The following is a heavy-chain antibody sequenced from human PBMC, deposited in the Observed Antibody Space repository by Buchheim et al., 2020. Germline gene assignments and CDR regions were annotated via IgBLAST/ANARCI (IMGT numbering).Heavy chain of an antibody. D-gene: IGHD5-12*01. Sequence: QVQLVESGGGVVQPGRSLRLSCAASGFTFSSYGMHWVRQAPGKGLEWVAVIWYDGSNKYYADSVKGRFTISRDNSKNTLYLQMNSLRAEDTAVYYCARDGYSGYDFFAYMGDYWGQGTL. V-gene: IGHV3-33*01. J-gene: IGHJ4*02. CDR1: GFTFSSYG. CDR2: IWYDGSNK. CDR3: ARDGYSGYDFFAYMGDY.